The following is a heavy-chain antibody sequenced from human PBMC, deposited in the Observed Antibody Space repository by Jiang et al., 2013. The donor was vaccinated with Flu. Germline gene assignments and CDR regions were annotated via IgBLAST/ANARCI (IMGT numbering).Heavy chain of an antibody. D-gene: IGHD4-23*01. CDR1: GFSLSTTGAG. CDR3: AHRHIHGGNGFDI. V-gene: IGHV2-5*02. CDR2: IYWDDDQ. Sequence: KPTQTLTLTCTFSGFSLSTTGAGVGWVRQPPGKALEWLAIIYWDDDQHYTPYLKSRLTITQDTSKNQVVLTMTNMDPVGTATYYCAHRHIHGGNGFDIWGQGTVVSVSS. J-gene: IGHJ3*02.